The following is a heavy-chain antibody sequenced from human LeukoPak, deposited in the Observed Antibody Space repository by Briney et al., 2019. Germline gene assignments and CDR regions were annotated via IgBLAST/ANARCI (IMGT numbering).Heavy chain of an antibody. J-gene: IGHJ4*02. CDR2: IKEDGSEK. V-gene: IGHV3-7*03. Sequence: QSGGSLRLSCAPSGFTFSHYWMSWVRQAPGKGLEWVANIKEDGSEKYYVDSVKGRFTISRDNAKNSLSLQVNSLRAEDTAVYYCAKGPPGGLYWGQGTLVTVSS. D-gene: IGHD3-10*01. CDR1: GFTFSHYW. CDR3: AKGPPGGLY.